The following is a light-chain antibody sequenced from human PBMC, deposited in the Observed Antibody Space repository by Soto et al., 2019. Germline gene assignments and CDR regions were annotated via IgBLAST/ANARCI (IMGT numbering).Light chain of an antibody. CDR1: QSVSSY. V-gene: IGKV3-11*01. CDR3: QQRSSWPLT. CDR2: DSS. Sequence: EIVLTQFPATLSLSPGEGATLSCRASQSVSSYLAWYQQKRGQAPRLLIYDSSTRATGIPARFSGSGSGTDFSLTISSLEPEDFAVYYCQQRSSWPLTVGGGTKVEIK. J-gene: IGKJ4*01.